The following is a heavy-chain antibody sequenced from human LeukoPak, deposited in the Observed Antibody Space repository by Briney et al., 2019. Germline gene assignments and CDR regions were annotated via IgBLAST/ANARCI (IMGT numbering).Heavy chain of an antibody. J-gene: IGHJ4*02. CDR3: ARGRSWYGDSYFDY. CDR1: GGSFSGYY. V-gene: IGHV4-34*01. D-gene: IGHD4-17*01. CDR2: INHSGST. Sequence: SETLTLTCAVYGGSFSGYYWSWIRQPPGKGLEWIGEINHSGSTNYNPSLKSRVTISVDTSKNQFSLKLSSVTAADTAVYYCARGRSWYGDSYFDYWGQGTLFTVSS.